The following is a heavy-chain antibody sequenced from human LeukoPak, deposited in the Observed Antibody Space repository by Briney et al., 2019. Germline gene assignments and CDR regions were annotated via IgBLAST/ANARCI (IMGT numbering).Heavy chain of an antibody. CDR3: ARAYNILTGYFYFFDY. V-gene: IGHV1-2*02. J-gene: IGHJ4*02. CDR2: MNPNSGGT. CDR1: GYTFTGYY. D-gene: IGHD3-9*01. Sequence: ASVKVSRKASGYTFTGYYMHWVRQAPGQGLEWMGWMNPNSGGTNYAQKFQGRVTMTRDTSISTAYLELSRLRSDDTAVYYCARAYNILTGYFYFFDYWGQGTLVSVSS.